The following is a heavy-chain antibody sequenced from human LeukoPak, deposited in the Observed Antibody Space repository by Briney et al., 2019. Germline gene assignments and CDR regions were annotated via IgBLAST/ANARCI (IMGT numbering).Heavy chain of an antibody. CDR3: AKGVDTAMVLGY. D-gene: IGHD5-18*01. J-gene: IGHJ4*01. V-gene: IGHV3-30*02. CDR1: GFTFSSYG. CDR2: IRYDGSNK. Sequence: PGGSLRLSCAASGFTFSSYGMHWVRQAPGKGLEWVAFIRYDGSNKYYADSVKGRFTISRDNSKNTLYLQMNSLRAEDTAVYYCAKGVDTAMVLGYWGQEPWSPSPQ.